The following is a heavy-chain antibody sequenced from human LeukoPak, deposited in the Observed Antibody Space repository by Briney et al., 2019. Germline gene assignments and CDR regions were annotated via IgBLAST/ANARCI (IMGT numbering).Heavy chain of an antibody. Sequence: GGSLRLSCAASGFTFSSYSMNWVRHAPGKGLVWVSRIKSDGSSTSYADSVKGRFTISRDNAKNTLYLQMNSLRAEDTAVYYCAREPFYGDYVSGYWGQGTLVTVSS. V-gene: IGHV3-74*01. D-gene: IGHD4-17*01. CDR2: IKSDGSST. J-gene: IGHJ4*02. CDR3: AREPFYGDYVSGY. CDR1: GFTFSSYS.